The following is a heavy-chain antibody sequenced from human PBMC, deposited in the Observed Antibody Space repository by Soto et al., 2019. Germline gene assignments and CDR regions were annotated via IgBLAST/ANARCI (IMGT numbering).Heavy chain of an antibody. Sequence: GGSLRLSCAASGFTFSSYAMSWVRQAPGKGLEWVSAISGSGVSTYYADSVKGRFTISRDNSKNTLYLQMDSLRAEDTAVYYCAKGFISGGYCAYGICFHFDYWGQGTPVTVSP. CDR1: GFTFSSYA. J-gene: IGHJ4*02. CDR3: AKGFISGGYCAYGICFHFDY. V-gene: IGHV3-23*01. CDR2: ISGSGVST. D-gene: IGHD2-8*01.